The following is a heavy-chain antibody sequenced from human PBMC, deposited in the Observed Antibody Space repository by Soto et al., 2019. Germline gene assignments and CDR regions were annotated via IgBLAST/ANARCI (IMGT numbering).Heavy chain of an antibody. D-gene: IGHD2-2*01. Sequence: EVQLVESGGGLVKPGGSLRLSCAASGFTFSSYSMNWVRQAPGKGLEWVSSISSSSSYIYYADSVKGRFTISRDNAKNSVYLQMNSLRAEDTAVYYCARDRVSGVMPILYYYYYMDVWGKGITVTSSS. V-gene: IGHV3-21*01. CDR2: ISSSSSYI. CDR3: ARDRVSGVMPILYYYYYMDV. CDR1: GFTFSSYS. J-gene: IGHJ6*03.